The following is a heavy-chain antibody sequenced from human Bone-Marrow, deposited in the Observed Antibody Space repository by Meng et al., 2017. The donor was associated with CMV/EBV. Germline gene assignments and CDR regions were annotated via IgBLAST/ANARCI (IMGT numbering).Heavy chain of an antibody. CDR3: ARVLGELPWGLNWFDP. Sequence: SETLSLTCAVYGGSFSGYYWSWIRQPPGKGLEWIGEINHSGSTNYNPSLKSRVTISVDTSKNQFSLKLSSVTAADTAVYYCARVLGELPWGLNWFDPWGHGTLVTVSS. V-gene: IGHV4-34*01. CDR2: INHSGST. J-gene: IGHJ5*02. D-gene: IGHD3-16*01. CDR1: GGSFSGYY.